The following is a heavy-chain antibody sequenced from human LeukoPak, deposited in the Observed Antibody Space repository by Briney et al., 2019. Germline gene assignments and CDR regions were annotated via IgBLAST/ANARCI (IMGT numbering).Heavy chain of an antibody. CDR2: ISAYNGNT. D-gene: IGHD2-21*01. V-gene: IGHV1-18*04. Sequence: GASVKVSCKASGYTFTSYYMHWVRQAPGQGLEWMGWISAYNGNTNYAQKLQGRVTMTTDTSTSTAYMELRSLRSDDTAVYYCARDREGEDWFDPWGQGTLVTVSS. CDR3: ARDREGEDWFDP. J-gene: IGHJ5*02. CDR1: GYTFTSYY.